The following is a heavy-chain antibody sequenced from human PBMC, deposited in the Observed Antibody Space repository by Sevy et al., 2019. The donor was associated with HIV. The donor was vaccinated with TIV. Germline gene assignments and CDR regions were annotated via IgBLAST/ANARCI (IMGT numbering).Heavy chain of an antibody. D-gene: IGHD1-26*01. V-gene: IGHV4-59*08. J-gene: IGHJ4*02. Sequence: SETLFLTCTVSGGSITSLYWNWIRQPPGKGLEWIANIYYNGHINYNPSLKSRVTLSLDTSKNQFSLRLSSVTAADTAMYYCAGENAWGTGYSWGQGTLVTVSS. CDR1: GGSITSLY. CDR2: IYYNGHI. CDR3: AGENAWGTGYS.